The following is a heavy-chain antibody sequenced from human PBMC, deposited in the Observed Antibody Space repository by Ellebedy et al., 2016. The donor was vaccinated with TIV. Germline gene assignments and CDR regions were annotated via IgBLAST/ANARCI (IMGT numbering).Heavy chain of an antibody. D-gene: IGHD3-22*01. CDR2: IQRKTEGGTT. V-gene: IGHV3-15*07. CDR3: SNETMIVGCYQH. CDR1: GFPFSTYS. Sequence: GESLKIPCAAPGFPFSTYSMNWVPQAPGKGLEWVGRIQRKTEGGTTDYAAPVKGRFTIARDDSKDTLYLQMNSLKTEDTAVYYCSNETMIVGCYQHWGQGSLVTVSS. J-gene: IGHJ1*01.